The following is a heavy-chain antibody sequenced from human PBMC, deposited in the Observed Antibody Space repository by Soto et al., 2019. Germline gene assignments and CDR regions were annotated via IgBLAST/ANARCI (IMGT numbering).Heavy chain of an antibody. CDR1: GFTFRSYA. J-gene: IGHJ4*02. CDR2: ISGDGGTT. CDR3: AKKRALVSAMYHFDY. V-gene: IGHV3-23*01. Sequence: EVQLLESGGGLVQPGGSLRLSCAASGFTFRSYAMNWVRQAPGKGLEWVSIISGDGGTTSYADSVKGRFTISRDNSKNTLYLQMNSLRAEDTAVYYCAKKRALVSAMYHFDYWGQGTLVTGSS. D-gene: IGHD2-2*01.